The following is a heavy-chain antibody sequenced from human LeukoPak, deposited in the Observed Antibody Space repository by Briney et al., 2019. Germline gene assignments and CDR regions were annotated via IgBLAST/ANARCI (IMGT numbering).Heavy chain of an antibody. D-gene: IGHD5-12*01. CDR1: GFTFNNYG. Sequence: GGSLRLSCAASGFTFNNYGMHWVRQAPGKGLEWVAVSWFDGSNKYYTDSVKGRFTISRDNSKNTLYLQMNSLRAEDTAVYYCARDRGLYSGYDLSYFDYWDQGTLVTVSS. CDR2: SWFDGSNK. CDR3: ARDRGLYSGYDLSYFDY. J-gene: IGHJ4*02. V-gene: IGHV3-33*01.